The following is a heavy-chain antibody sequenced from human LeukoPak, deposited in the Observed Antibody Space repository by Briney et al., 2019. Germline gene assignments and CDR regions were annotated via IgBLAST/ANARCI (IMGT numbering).Heavy chain of an antibody. CDR1: GFTFSNYG. J-gene: IGHJ4*02. CDR3: AKDNVAAAGRYFDY. V-gene: IGHV3-30*18. Sequence: AGGSLRLSCAASGFTFSNYGMHWVRQAPGKGLEWVALISYDGSNKYFADSVKGRFTISRDDSKNTLYLRMHSLRAEDTAVYYCAKDNVAAAGRYFDYWGQGTLVTVSS. D-gene: IGHD6-13*01. CDR2: ISYDGSNK.